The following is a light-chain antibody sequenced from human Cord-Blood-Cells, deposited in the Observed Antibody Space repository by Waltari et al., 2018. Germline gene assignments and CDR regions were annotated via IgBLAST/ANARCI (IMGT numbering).Light chain of an antibody. CDR3: EQYGSSPWT. J-gene: IGKJ1*01. CDR2: GAS. Sequence: EILLTQSPGTLSLSPGERATLSCRASQSVSSSYLAWYQEKPGPAPRLPTYGASSRATGTPDRCSGSGSGTDFTLTISRLEPEDFAVYYCEQYGSSPWTFGQGTKVEIK. V-gene: IGKV3-20*01. CDR1: QSVSSSY.